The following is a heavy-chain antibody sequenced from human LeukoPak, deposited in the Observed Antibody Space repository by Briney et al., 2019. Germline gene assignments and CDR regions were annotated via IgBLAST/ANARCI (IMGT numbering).Heavy chain of an antibody. CDR2: IYSGGST. CDR3: ASDLVVVPAAITSDFDY. CDR1: GFTFSSYA. D-gene: IGHD2-2*02. J-gene: IGHJ4*02. V-gene: IGHV3-23*03. Sequence: GGSLRLSCAASGFTFSSYAMSWVRQAPGKGLEWVSVIYSGGSTYYADSVKGRFTISRDNSKNTLYLQMNSLRAEDTAVYYCASDLVVVPAAITSDFDYWGQGTLVTVSS.